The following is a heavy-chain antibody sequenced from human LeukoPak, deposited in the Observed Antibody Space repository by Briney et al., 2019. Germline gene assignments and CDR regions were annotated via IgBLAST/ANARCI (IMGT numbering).Heavy chain of an antibody. V-gene: IGHV1-8*01. CDR1: GYTFTSYD. CDR3: ARGVRYDILTGYYGRELTMDV. Sequence: ASVKVSCKASGYTFTSYDINWVRQATGQGLEWMGWMNPNSGNTGYAQKFQGRVTMTRNTSISTAYMELSSLRSEDTAVYYCARGVRYDILTGYYGRELTMDVWGQGTTVNVSS. J-gene: IGHJ6*02. D-gene: IGHD3-9*01. CDR2: MNPNSGNT.